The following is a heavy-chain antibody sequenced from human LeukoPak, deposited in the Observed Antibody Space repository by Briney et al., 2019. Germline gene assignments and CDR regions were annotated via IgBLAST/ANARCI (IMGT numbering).Heavy chain of an antibody. Sequence: QPGRSLRLSCAASGFTFSNFGMHWVRQAPGKGLEWVEIISYDVNYNYYADSVKGRFTISRDNSKNTLYLQMNSLRAEDTAVYYCAKGIAAAGAHYYYGMDVWGQGTTVTVSS. CDR3: AKGIAAAGAHYYYGMDV. D-gene: IGHD6-13*01. CDR1: GFTFSNFG. J-gene: IGHJ6*02. CDR2: ISYDVNYN. V-gene: IGHV3-30*18.